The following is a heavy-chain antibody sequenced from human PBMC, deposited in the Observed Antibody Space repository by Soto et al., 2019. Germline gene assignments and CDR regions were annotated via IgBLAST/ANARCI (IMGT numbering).Heavy chain of an antibody. V-gene: IGHV1-69*13. Sequence: GPPVKVSCKASGGTFSSYAISWVRQAPGQGLEWMGGIIPIFGTANYAQKFQGRVTITADESTSTAYMELSSLRSEYTAVYYCARCEVRFLEWLTRPYCYCMDVWGQGTTVTVSS. D-gene: IGHD3-3*01. J-gene: IGHJ6*02. CDR1: GGTFSSYA. CDR3: ARCEVRFLEWLTRPYCYCMDV. CDR2: IIPIFGTA.